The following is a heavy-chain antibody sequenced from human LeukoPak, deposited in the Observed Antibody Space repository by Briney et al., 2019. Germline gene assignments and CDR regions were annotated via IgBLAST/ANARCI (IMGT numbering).Heavy chain of an antibody. J-gene: IGHJ4*02. D-gene: IGHD1-26*01. CDR3: ATKKYSGSFYAF. Sequence: ASVKVSCKASGYSSTDYYIYWVRQAPGQGFEWMGWIKPNSGNTNYVQKFEGRVTMTRDTSISTAYMELSSLRSDDTAVYYCATKKYSGSFYAFWGQGTLVTVSS. V-gene: IGHV1-2*02. CDR2: IKPNSGNT. CDR1: GYSSTDYY.